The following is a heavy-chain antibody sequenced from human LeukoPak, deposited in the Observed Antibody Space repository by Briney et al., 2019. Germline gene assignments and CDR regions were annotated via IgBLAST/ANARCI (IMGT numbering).Heavy chain of an antibody. CDR3: ARDGRWGSYYWYFDL. J-gene: IGHJ2*01. CDR1: GYTFTSYE. Sequence: ASVKVSCTASGYTFTSYEINWVRQATGHGLEWMGRIIPILGIANYAQKFQGRVTITADKSTSTAYMELSSLRSEDTAVYYCARDGRWGSYYWYFDLWGRGTLVTVSS. CDR2: IIPILGIA. V-gene: IGHV1-69*04. D-gene: IGHD1-26*01.